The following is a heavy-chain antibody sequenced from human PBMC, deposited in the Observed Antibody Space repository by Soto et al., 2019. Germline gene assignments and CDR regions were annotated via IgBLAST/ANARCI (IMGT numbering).Heavy chain of an antibody. V-gene: IGHV3-23*01. J-gene: IGHJ4*02. CDR1: GFTFSSYA. CDR2: ISGSGGST. D-gene: IGHD2-21*01. Sequence: GGSLRLSCAASGFTFSSYAMSWVRQAPGEGLEWVSAISGSGGSTYYAASVKGRFTLSRDNSKNTVYLQMTDLRADDTAVYYCPNDAVYTDGLWLMDHWGQGTPVTVSS. CDR3: PNDAVYTDGLWLMDH.